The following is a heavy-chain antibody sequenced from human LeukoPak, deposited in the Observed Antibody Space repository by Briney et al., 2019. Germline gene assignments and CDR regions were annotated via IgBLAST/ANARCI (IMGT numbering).Heavy chain of an antibody. CDR2: FGYVDSGT. Sequence: GGSLRLSCVASGFTSSNYDMTWVRQAPGKGLEWVSSFGYVDSGTTYADSVEGRFTISKDNSRNTLYLQMNSLRAEDTALYYCERSIPYWYFDLWGRGTLVTVSS. V-gene: IGHV3-23*01. J-gene: IGHJ2*01. CDR1: GFTSSNYD. CDR3: ERSIPYWYFDL. D-gene: IGHD2-21*01.